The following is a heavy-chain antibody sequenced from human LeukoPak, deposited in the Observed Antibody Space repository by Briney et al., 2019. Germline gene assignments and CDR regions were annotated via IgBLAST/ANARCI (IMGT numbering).Heavy chain of an antibody. CDR1: GDSISSGGYY. Sequence: PSETVSLTCTVSGDSISSGGYYWNWIRQHPGKGLEWIGYIYYSGSAYYNPSLKSRVAISVDTSKNQFSLELSSVTAADTALYYCAREITTDGMGNFDYWGQGTRVTVSS. CDR3: AREITTDGMGNFDY. D-gene: IGHD1/OR15-1a*01. CDR2: IYYSGSA. V-gene: IGHV4-31*03. J-gene: IGHJ4*02.